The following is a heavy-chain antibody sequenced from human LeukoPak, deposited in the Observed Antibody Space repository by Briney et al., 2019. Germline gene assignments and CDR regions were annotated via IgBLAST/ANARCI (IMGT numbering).Heavy chain of an antibody. CDR1: GFTFSSYS. J-gene: IGHJ4*02. CDR3: AKAERKFRHYSGSETYYRQGGLDF. V-gene: IGHV3-21*04. Sequence: EGSLRLSCAASGFTFSSYSMNWVRQAPGKGLEWVSSISSSSSYIYYADSVKGRFTISRDNSKKTLSLQMNNLRAEDTAVYYCAKAERKFRHYSGSETYYRQGGLDFWGQGTLVTVSS. CDR2: ISSSSSYI. D-gene: IGHD3-10*01.